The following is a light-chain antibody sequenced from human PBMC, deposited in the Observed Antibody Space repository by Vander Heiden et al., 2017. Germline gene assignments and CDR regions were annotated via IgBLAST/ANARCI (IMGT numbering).Light chain of an antibody. CDR2: DVT. J-gene: IGLJ3*02. Sequence: QSALTQPASVSASPGQSITISCIGASSDIGAYDDVSWHQQHPGKGPKVIIYDVTNRPSGVSNRFSGSKSGNTASLTISGLQAEDEADYFCSSYTGSSTLEVFGGGTKLTVL. V-gene: IGLV2-14*03. CDR1: SSDIGAYDD. CDR3: SSYTGSSTLEV.